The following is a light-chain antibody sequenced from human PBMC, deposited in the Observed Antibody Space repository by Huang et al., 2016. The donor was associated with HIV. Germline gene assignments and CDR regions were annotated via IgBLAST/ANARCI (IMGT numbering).Light chain of an antibody. Sequence: DIQMTQSPSSLSASVGDRVTITCRSSQSISNYLNWNQHKPGKAPKLLIFGASSLQSGFPSRFSGSGSGTDFTLTISSLQPEDFATYYCQQSHSTPFTFGPGTKVDIK. V-gene: IGKV1-39*01. CDR2: GAS. CDR1: QSISNY. CDR3: QQSHSTPFT. J-gene: IGKJ3*01.